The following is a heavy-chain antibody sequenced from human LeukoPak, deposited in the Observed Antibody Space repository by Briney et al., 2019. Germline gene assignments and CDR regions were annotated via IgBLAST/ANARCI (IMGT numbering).Heavy chain of an antibody. CDR2: LYSGGTT. J-gene: IGHJ4*02. V-gene: IGHV3-66*01. CDR3: AKATTVTYTTPFDF. Sequence: GGSLRLSCVTSGFSFTHNYMSWVRQAPGRGLEWVSVLYSGGTTSYADSVKGRFTISRDSFNDTLYLQMNNLRAEDPALYSCAKATTVTYTTPFDFWGQGILVIVSS. CDR1: GFSFTHNY. D-gene: IGHD4-17*01.